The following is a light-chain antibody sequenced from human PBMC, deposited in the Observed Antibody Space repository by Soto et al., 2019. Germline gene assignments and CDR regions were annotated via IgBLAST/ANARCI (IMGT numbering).Light chain of an antibody. V-gene: IGLV1-44*01. CDR2: SNY. CDR1: NSNIGSNP. J-gene: IGLJ2*01. Sequence: QAVLTQSPSASWTPGHGVTISCSGSNSNIGSNPVHWYQQFPGTAPKVLIYSNYQRPSGVPDRFSGSKSGTSASLAISGLQSEDEPDYYCAAWDDRLSDLLFGGGTKVTAL. CDR3: AAWDDRLSDLL.